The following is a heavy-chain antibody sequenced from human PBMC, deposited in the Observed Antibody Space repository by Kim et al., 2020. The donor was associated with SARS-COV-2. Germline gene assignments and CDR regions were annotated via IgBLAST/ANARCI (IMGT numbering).Heavy chain of an antibody. Sequence: GGSLRLSCAASGFTFSSYAMSWVRQAPGKGLEWVSAISGSGGSTYYADSVKGRFTISRDNSKNTLYLQMNSLRAEDTAVYYCAKGEGYCSGGSCYEINIDYWGQGTLVTVSS. CDR3: AKGEGYCSGGSCYEINIDY. D-gene: IGHD2-15*01. J-gene: IGHJ4*02. CDR2: ISGSGGST. V-gene: IGHV3-23*01. CDR1: GFTFSSYA.